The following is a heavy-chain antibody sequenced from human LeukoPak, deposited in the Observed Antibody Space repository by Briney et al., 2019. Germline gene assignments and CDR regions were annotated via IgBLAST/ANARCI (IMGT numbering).Heavy chain of an antibody. CDR1: GGSISSYY. Sequence: SETLSLTCTVSGGSISSYYWSWIRQPPGKGLEWIGYICYSSSTYYNPSLKSRVTISVDTSKDQFSLKLSSVTAADTADYYCARDTGVGGWFDHWGQGTLVTVSS. CDR2: ICYSSST. D-gene: IGHD2-2*01. J-gene: IGHJ5*02. V-gene: IGHV4-59*01. CDR3: ARDTGVGGWFDH.